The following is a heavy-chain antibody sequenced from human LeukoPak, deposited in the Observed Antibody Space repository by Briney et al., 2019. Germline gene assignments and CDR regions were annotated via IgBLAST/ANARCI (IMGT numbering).Heavy chain of an antibody. D-gene: IGHD3-9*01. V-gene: IGHV5-51*01. J-gene: IGHJ3*02. CDR3: ARPPSYDILTANLPAFYI. CDR1: GYSFTNYW. CDR2: IYPCDSDT. Sequence: GESLKISCRGAGYSFTNYWIGWVRQMARKDLEWVGIIYPCDSDTRYSPFLQGPVTIAAEQSLSTAYPQSGLREDAAAAMYYFARPPSYDILTANLPAFYIWGQGTMVTVSS.